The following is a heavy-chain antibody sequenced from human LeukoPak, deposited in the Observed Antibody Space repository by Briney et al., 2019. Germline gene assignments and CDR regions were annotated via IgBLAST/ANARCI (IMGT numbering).Heavy chain of an antibody. CDR3: ASSYGSGSYYGGFDY. CDR1: GFTFSSYG. V-gene: IGHV3-33*01. J-gene: IGHJ4*02. D-gene: IGHD3-10*01. Sequence: PGGSLRLSCAASGFTFSSYGMHWVRQAPGKGMEWVAVIWYDGSNKYYADSVKGRFTISRDNSKNTLYLQMNSLRAEDTAFYYCASSYGSGSYYGGFDYWGQGTLVTVSS. CDR2: IWYDGSNK.